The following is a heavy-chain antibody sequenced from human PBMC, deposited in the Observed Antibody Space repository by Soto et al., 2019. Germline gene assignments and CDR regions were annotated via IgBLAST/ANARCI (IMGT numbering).Heavy chain of an antibody. J-gene: IGHJ6*02. Sequence: EVQLVESGGGLVQPGGSLRLSCAASGFTFSNYWMYWVRQAPGKGLVWVSRVNNDGTDTTHANSVKGRFTISRDNAENTLYLQMNSLRAEDTAVYYCARGGLQHALDVWGQGSTVTVSS. CDR3: ARGGLQHALDV. V-gene: IGHV3-74*03. CDR2: VNNDGTDT. CDR1: GFTFSNYW. D-gene: IGHD6-13*01.